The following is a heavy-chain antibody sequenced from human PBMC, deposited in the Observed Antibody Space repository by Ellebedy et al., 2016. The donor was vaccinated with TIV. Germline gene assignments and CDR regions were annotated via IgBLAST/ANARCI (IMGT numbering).Heavy chain of an antibody. CDR2: INPNSGGT. CDR3: ARDSTVVVPAAMVL. V-gene: IGHV1-2*02. Sequence: AASVKVSCKASGYTFTGYYMHWVRHAPGQGLEWMRWINPNSGGTNYAQKFQGRVTMTRDTSISTAYTELSRLRSDDTAVYYCARDSTVVVPAAMVLWGQGTLVTVSS. D-gene: IGHD2-2*01. J-gene: IGHJ4*02. CDR1: GYTFTGYY.